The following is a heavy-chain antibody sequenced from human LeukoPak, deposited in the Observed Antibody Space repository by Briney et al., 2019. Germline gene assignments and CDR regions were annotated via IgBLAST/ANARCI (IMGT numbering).Heavy chain of an antibody. D-gene: IGHD3-3*01. V-gene: IGHV3-30*03. CDR2: IAYDGSPK. CDR1: GFIFNTYG. CDR3: ARDSGSAYYGVDF. J-gene: IGHJ4*02. Sequence: GRSLRLSCAASGFIFNTYGLHWVRQASGKGLEWVAVIAYDGSPKYYADSVKGRFTISRDNSKNTLYLQMNSLSAEDTAVYYCARDSGSAYYGVDFWGQGTLVTVSS.